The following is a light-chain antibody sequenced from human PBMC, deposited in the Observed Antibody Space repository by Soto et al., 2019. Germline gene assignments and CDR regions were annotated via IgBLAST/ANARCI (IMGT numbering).Light chain of an antibody. CDR1: SSDVGGYNY. V-gene: IGLV2-14*01. CDR2: DVS. Sequence: QSVLTQPASVSVSPGQSITISCTGTSSDVGGYNYVSWYQQHSGKAPKLMIYDVSNRPSGVSNRFSGSKSGNTASLTISGLQAEDEADYYCGSYASSSTLYVFGTGTKVTVL. CDR3: GSYASSSTLYV. J-gene: IGLJ1*01.